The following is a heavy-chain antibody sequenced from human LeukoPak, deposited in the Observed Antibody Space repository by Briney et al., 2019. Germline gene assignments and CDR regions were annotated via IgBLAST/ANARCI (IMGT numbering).Heavy chain of an antibody. CDR2: IYYSGST. V-gene: IGHV4-59*01. J-gene: IGHJ6*02. CDR1: GGSISSYY. Sequence: KPSETLSLTCTVSGGSISSYYWSWLRQPPGKGLEWFGYIYYSGSTNYNPSLKSRVTISVDTSKNQFSLKLSSVTAADTAVYYCARASSGGTGRYYYYYYGMDVWGQGTTVTVSS. CDR3: ARASSGGTGRYYYYYYGMDV. D-gene: IGHD6-19*01.